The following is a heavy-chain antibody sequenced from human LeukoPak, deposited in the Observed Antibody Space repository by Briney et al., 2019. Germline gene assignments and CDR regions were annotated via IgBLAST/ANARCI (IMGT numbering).Heavy chain of an antibody. Sequence: SETLSLTCTVSGGSISTGGYYWSWIRQNPGKGLEWIGYIYYTGSTYYNPSLKSRVTMSVDTSKNQFSLKLSSVTAADTAVYYCARHIVGATMRIDYWGQGTLVTVSS. D-gene: IGHD1-26*01. J-gene: IGHJ4*02. CDR2: IYYTGST. CDR3: ARHIVGATMRIDY. V-gene: IGHV4-39*01. CDR1: GGSISTGGYY.